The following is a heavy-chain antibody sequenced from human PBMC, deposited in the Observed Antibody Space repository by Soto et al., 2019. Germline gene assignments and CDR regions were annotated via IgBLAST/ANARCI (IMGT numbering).Heavy chain of an antibody. Sequence: GELLKISCKGAGYRFTSYWIGWVRQMPGKGLEWMGIIYPGDSDTRYSPSFQGQVTISADKSISTAYLQWSSLKASDTAMYYCARRIELLAERYYFDYWGQGTLVTVSS. CDR3: ARRIELLAERYYFDY. J-gene: IGHJ4*02. V-gene: IGHV5-51*01. CDR2: IYPGDSDT. CDR1: GYRFTSYW. D-gene: IGHD1-26*01.